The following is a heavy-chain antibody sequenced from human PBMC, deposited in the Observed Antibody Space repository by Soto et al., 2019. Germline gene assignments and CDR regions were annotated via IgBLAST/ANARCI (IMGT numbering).Heavy chain of an antibody. V-gene: IGHV4-30-4*01. CDR2: IYYSGST. Sequence: QVQLQESGPGLVKPSQTLSLTCTVSGGSISSGAYYWSWVRQPPGKGLEWIGYIYYSGSTYYNPSLQSRVTISVDTSKTQFSLKLSAVTATDTAVYYCARDNYGDTYYFDYWGQGTLVTVSS. CDR1: GGSISSGAYY. D-gene: IGHD4-17*01. J-gene: IGHJ4*02. CDR3: ARDNYGDTYYFDY.